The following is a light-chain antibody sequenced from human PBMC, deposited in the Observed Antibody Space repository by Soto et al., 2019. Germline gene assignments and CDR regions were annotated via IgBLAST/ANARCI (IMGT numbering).Light chain of an antibody. J-gene: IGKJ1*01. CDR2: DAS. CDR3: QQYNTYWT. CDR1: QSISSW. V-gene: IGKV1-5*01. Sequence: DIQMTQSPSTLSASVGDRVTVACRPSQSISSWLAWYQQKPGKAPNLLIYDASSLESGAPSRFSGSGSGTEFTLTISSLQPDDFATYYCQQYNTYWTFGQGTKVDIK.